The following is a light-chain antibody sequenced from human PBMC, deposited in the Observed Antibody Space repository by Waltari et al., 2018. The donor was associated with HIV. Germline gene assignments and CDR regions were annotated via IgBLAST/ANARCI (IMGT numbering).Light chain of an antibody. CDR1: NLGSKS. Sequence: SYVLTHPPSVSVAPGQTARLTCGGNNLGSKSVHWYQQKPGQAPVLVVYDDSDRPSGIPERFSGSNSGNTATLTISRVEAGDEADYYCQVWDSSSDLWVFGGGTKLTVL. V-gene: IGLV3-21*02. J-gene: IGLJ3*02. CDR2: DDS. CDR3: QVWDSSSDLWV.